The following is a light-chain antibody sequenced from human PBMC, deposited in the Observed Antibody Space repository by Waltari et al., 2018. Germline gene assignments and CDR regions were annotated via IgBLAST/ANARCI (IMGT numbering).Light chain of an antibody. CDR2: RNN. Sequence: QSVLTQPPSASGTPGQRVTISCSGSRSNIGSDFLYWYQQLPGTAPKLLVYRNNQRTSGVPDRFSGSKSGTSASLAISGLRSEDEADYYCAAWDDSLSGPGVFGGGTKLTVL. J-gene: IGLJ3*02. CDR3: AAWDDSLSGPGV. CDR1: RSNIGSDF. V-gene: IGLV1-47*01.